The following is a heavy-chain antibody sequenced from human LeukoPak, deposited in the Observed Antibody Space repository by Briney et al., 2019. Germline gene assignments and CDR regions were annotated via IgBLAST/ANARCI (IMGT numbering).Heavy chain of an antibody. CDR3: AREYYDFWSGYHSDAPFDY. CDR1: GYTFTSYY. J-gene: IGHJ4*02. CDR2: IIPIFGTA. V-gene: IGHV1-69*06. Sequence: ASVKVSCKTSGYTFTSYYMHWVRQAPGQGLEWMGGIIPIFGTANYAQKFQGRVTITADKSTSTAYRELSSLRSEDTAVYYCAREYYDFWSGYHSDAPFDYWGQGTLVTVSS. D-gene: IGHD3-3*01.